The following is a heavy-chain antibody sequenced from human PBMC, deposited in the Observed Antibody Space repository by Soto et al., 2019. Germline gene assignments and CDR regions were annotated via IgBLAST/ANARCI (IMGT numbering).Heavy chain of an antibody. V-gene: IGHV1-69*12. J-gene: IGHJ5*02. Sequence: QVQLVQSGAEVKKPGSSVKVSCKASGGTFSRYAISWVRQAPGQGLEWMGGIHPIFGTAIYGQKFQGRVTITADESTSTAYMELSSLGSEVTAVYYCARVTGQGVGPWGPGTLVTVSS. CDR2: IHPIFGTA. CDR1: GGTFSRYA. CDR3: ARVTGQGVGP. D-gene: IGHD1-26*01.